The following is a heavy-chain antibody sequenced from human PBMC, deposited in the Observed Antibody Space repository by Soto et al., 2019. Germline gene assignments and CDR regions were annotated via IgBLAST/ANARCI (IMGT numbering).Heavy chain of an antibody. D-gene: IGHD3-10*01. CDR2: IYHSGSP. V-gene: IGHV4-4*02. CDR1: GGSISGTNW. Sequence: SENLSLTCAVSGGSISGTNWWTWVRQTPGKGLEWIGEIYHSGSPTYSPSLRGRATISVDKSNNQFSLRLRYVTAADTAIYYCATIISGSYFDYWGQGALVTVS. CDR3: ATIISGSYFDY. J-gene: IGHJ4*02.